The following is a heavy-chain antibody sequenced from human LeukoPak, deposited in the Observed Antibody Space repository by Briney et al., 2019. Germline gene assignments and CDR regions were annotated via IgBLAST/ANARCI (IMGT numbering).Heavy chain of an antibody. D-gene: IGHD5-18*01. CDR3: AQTVDTAMGYYFDY. CDR2: ISSSSSYI. Sequence: GGSLRLSCAASGFTFSSYSMNWVRQAPGKGLEWVSSISSSSSYIYYADSVKGRFTISRDSAKNSLYLQMNSLRAEDTAVYYCAQTVDTAMGYYFDYWGQGTLVTVSS. V-gene: IGHV3-21*01. CDR1: GFTFSSYS. J-gene: IGHJ4*02.